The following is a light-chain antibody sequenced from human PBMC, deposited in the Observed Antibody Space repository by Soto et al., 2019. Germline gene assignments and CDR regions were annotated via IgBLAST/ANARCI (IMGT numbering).Light chain of an antibody. J-gene: IGLJ1*01. CDR2: NNH. CDR1: SSNIGSKT. Sequence: QSVLTQAPSASGTPGQRVTISCSGSSSNIGSKTVNWYKQLPGMAPKLLIFNNHQRPSGVPDRFSGSKSGTSASLAISGLQSEDEADYYCAAWDDSLNACVFGTGTKVTVL. V-gene: IGLV1-44*01. CDR3: AAWDDSLNACV.